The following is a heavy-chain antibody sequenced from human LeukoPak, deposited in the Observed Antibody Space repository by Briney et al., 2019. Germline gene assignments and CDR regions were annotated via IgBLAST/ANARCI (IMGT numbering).Heavy chain of an antibody. Sequence: ASVKVSCKASGGTFSSYAISWARQAPGQGLEWMGGIVPIFGTANYAQKFQGRVTITADESTSTAYMELSSLRSEDTAVYYCARDQWRDSPYYYYMDVWGKGTTVTVSS. CDR3: ARDQWRDSPYYYYMDV. J-gene: IGHJ6*03. V-gene: IGHV1-69*13. CDR2: IVPIFGTA. CDR1: GGTFSSYA. D-gene: IGHD6-19*01.